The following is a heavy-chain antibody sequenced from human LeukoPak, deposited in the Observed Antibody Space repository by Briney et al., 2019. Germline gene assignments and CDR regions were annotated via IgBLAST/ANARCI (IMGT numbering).Heavy chain of an antibody. V-gene: IGHV4-34*01. D-gene: IGHD5-18*01. J-gene: IGHJ6*03. CDR2: INRRGGT. CDR1: GGSFSDYS. CDR3: ARVGYSFSINDWSRIGLGAYPTKYYYYMDV. Sequence: SEILSLTCAVYGGSFSDYSWSWIRHPPGKGLEWIGEINRRGGTNHNPSLMSRVIMSVDTSKNQFSLKVTSVSAADTAVYFCARVGYSFSINDWSRIGLGAYPTKYYYYMDVWGKGTTVTVSS.